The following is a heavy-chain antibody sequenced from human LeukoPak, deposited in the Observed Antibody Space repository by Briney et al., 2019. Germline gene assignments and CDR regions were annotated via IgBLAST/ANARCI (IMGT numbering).Heavy chain of an antibody. J-gene: IGHJ6*03. D-gene: IGHD3-16*01. Sequence: GGTQRLSCAASGFSFSNYGMNWVRQAPGKGLEWVSYISSSGSTIYYADSVKGRFTISRDNAKNSLYLQMNSLRAEDTAVYYCARDWSFGTPYYYMDVWGKGTTVTISS. V-gene: IGHV3-48*04. CDR1: GFSFSNYG. CDR2: ISSSGSTI. CDR3: ARDWSFGTPYYYMDV.